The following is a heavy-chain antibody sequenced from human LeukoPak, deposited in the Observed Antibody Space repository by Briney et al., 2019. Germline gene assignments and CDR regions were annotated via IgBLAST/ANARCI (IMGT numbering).Heavy chain of an antibody. CDR1: GFTFSSYA. CDR3: ARDPPREHDFWSGYPYGMDV. D-gene: IGHD3-3*01. V-gene: IGHV3-23*01. Sequence: GGSLRLSCAASGFTFSSYALSWVRQAPGKGLKWVSSISDSGDNTYYADSVKGRFTISRDNAKNSLYLQMNSLRAEDTAVYYCARDPPREHDFWSGYPYGMDVWGQGTTVTVSS. CDR2: ISDSGDNT. J-gene: IGHJ6*02.